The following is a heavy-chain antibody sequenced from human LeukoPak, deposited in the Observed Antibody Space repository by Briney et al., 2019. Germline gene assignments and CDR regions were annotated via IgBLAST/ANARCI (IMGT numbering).Heavy chain of an antibody. CDR3: AKDQRLDYYDSSGDFDY. D-gene: IGHD3-22*01. J-gene: IGHJ4*02. CDR1: GFTFSSDA. CDR2: ISGSGDRT. V-gene: IGHV3-23*01. Sequence: GGSLRLSCAASGFTFSSDAMSWVRQSPGKGLEWVSGISGSGDRTNYADSVMGRFTISRDNSKKTLYLQMNSLRAEDTAVYYCAKDQRLDYYDSSGDFDYWGQGTLVTVSS.